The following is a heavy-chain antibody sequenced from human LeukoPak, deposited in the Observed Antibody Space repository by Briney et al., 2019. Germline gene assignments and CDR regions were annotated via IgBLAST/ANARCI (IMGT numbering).Heavy chain of an antibody. D-gene: IGHD2-2*01. J-gene: IGHJ4*02. CDR3: VPRYCSSTSCEDY. V-gene: IGHV3-21*06. Sequence: PGGSLRLSCAASGLTFSTYSMNWVRQAPGQGLQWVSSISSSSKYIYYADSVKGRFTISRDNAKNSLYLQMNSLRPEDSAVYYCVPRYCSSTSCEDYWGQGTLVTVS. CDR1: GLTFSTYS. CDR2: ISSSSKYI.